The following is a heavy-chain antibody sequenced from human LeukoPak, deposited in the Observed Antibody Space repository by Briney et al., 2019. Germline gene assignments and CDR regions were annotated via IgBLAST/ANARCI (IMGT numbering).Heavy chain of an antibody. CDR2: ISAYNGNT. D-gene: IGHD6-13*01. J-gene: IGHJ3*02. CDR3: AREGVAAVGRRALKAFDI. V-gene: IGHV1-18*01. Sequence: ASVKVSCKASGYTFTSYGISWVRQAPGQGLEWMGWISAYNGNTNYAQKLQGRVTMTTDTSTSTAYMELRSLRSDDTAVYYCAREGVAAVGRRALKAFDIWGQGTMVTVSS. CDR1: GYTFTSYG.